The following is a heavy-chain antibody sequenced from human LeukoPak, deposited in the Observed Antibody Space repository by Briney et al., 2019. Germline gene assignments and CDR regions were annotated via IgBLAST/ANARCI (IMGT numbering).Heavy chain of an antibody. V-gene: IGHV3-7*01. CDR1: GFTFSSYG. CDR3: ARAKGPIKYDY. J-gene: IGHJ4*02. CDR2: IKQDGSEK. D-gene: IGHD5-24*01. Sequence: GGSLRLSCAASGFTFSSYGMHWVRQAPGKGLEWVANIKQDGSEKYYVDSVKGRFTISRDNAKNSLYLQMNSLRAEDTAVYYCARAKGPIKYDYWGQGTLVTVSS.